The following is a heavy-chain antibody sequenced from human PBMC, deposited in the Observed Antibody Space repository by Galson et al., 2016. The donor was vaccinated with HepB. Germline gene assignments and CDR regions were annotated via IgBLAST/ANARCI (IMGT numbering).Heavy chain of an antibody. V-gene: IGHV3-15*01. CDR2: IKDKTNGETT. J-gene: IGHJ4*02. CDR1: GFAFNDVW. D-gene: IGHD1-26*01. CDR3: TTLKVGVGSFDY. Sequence: SLRLSCAASGFAFNDVWMSWVRQAPGKGLEWVGRIKDKTNGETTDYVAPVKGRFIISRDDSKNTLYLQMNSLKTEDTAVYYCTTLKVGVGSFDYWGQGALVTVSS.